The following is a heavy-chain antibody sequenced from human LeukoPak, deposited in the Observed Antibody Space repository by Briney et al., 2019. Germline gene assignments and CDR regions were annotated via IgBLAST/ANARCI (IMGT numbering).Heavy chain of an antibody. CDR3: ARSGSYWGHFDY. CDR2: IYYSGST. J-gene: IGHJ4*02. Sequence: PSETLSLTCTVSGGSISSYYWSWIRQPPGKGLEWIGYIYYSGSTNYNPSLKSRVTISVDTSKNQFSLKLSSVTAADTAVYYCARSGSYWGHFDYWGQGTLVTVSS. CDR1: GGSISSYY. D-gene: IGHD1-26*01. V-gene: IGHV4-59*01.